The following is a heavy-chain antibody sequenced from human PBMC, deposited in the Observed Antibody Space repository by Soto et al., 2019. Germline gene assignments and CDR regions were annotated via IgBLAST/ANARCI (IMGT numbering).Heavy chain of an antibody. Sequence: SVKVSCKASGGTFSSYAISWVRHAPGQGLEWMGGIIPIFGTANYAQKFQGRVTITADESTSTAYMELSSLRSEDTAVYYCAIVAVSGTQKYYFDFWGQGALVTGSS. CDR3: AIVAVSGTQKYYFDF. J-gene: IGHJ4*02. D-gene: IGHD6-19*01. CDR1: GGTFSSYA. CDR2: IIPIFGTA. V-gene: IGHV1-69*13.